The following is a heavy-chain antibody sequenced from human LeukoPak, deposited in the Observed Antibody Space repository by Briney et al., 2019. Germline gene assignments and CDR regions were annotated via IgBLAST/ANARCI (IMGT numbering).Heavy chain of an antibody. D-gene: IGHD3-22*01. J-gene: IGHJ4*02. Sequence: SEALSLTCAVYGGSFSGYFWNWIRQPPGKGLEWIGETNHSVITNYNPSLKSRVTISVDTSKNQFSLKLSSVTAADTAVYYCARGPATYYYDSSGYADWGQGTLVTVSS. CDR1: GGSFSGYF. V-gene: IGHV4-34*01. CDR3: ARGPATYYYDSSGYAD. CDR2: TNHSVIT.